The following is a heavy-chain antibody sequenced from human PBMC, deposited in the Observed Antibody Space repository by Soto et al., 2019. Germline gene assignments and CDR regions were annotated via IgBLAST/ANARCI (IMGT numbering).Heavy chain of an antibody. D-gene: IGHD4-17*01. V-gene: IGHV4-59*12. CDR2: IYYSVST. CDR3: ARGGDYRFDY. Sequence: SETLSLTCTVSGGSISSYYWSWIRQPPGKGLEWIGYIYYSVSTNYNPSLKSRVTISVDTSKNQFSLKLSSVTAADTAVYYCARGGDYRFDYWGQGTLVTVSS. J-gene: IGHJ4*02. CDR1: GGSISSYY.